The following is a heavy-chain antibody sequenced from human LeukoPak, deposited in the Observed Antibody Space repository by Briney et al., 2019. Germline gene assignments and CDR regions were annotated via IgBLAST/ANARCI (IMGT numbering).Heavy chain of an antibody. J-gene: IGHJ4*02. D-gene: IGHD3-3*01. CDR1: GLTFITNA. CDR2: ISYDGSNK. V-gene: IGHV3-30*17. Sequence: GGSLIISWSASGLTFITNALNWFGRPQAKGLEGWAVISYDGSNKYYADSVKGRFTISRDNSKNTLYLQMNSLRAEDTAVYYCAREERTFGVVIDYWGQGTLVTVSS. CDR3: AREERTFGVVIDY.